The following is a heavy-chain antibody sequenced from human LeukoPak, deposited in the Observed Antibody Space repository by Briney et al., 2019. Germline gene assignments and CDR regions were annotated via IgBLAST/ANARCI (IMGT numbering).Heavy chain of an antibody. D-gene: IGHD2-15*01. CDR3: ARDPELPLTPPIDGFDI. V-gene: IGHV3-74*01. CDR1: GFTSPDHW. J-gene: IGHJ3*02. CDR2: INVDGSDR. Sequence: VWTLRLSCAVTGFTSPDHWMHWVRQAPGRGLVWVSSINVDGSDRRYPDSVKGRFTISRDNAKNTMYLQMNSLRAEGTAVYYCARDPELPLTPPIDGFDIWGQGTMVTVSS.